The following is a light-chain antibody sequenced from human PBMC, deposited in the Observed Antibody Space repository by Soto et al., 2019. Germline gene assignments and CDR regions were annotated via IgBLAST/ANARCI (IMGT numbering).Light chain of an antibody. Sequence: QSALTQPASVSGSPGQSITIPCTGTSSDVGDYNYVSWYQQHPGKAPKLMIYDANNRPSGVSNRFTGSKSGNTASLTISGLQAEDEADYYCSSYTSSSTPRVVFGGGTKLTVL. J-gene: IGLJ2*01. CDR2: DAN. V-gene: IGLV2-14*01. CDR1: SSDVGDYNY. CDR3: SSYTSSSTPRVV.